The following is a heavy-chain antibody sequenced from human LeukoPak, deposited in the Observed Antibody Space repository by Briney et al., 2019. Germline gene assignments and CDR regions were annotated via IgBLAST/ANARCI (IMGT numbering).Heavy chain of an antibody. V-gene: IGHV4-59*08. CDR3: ARHVYCSSTSCYANNWFDP. Sequence: PSETLPLTCTVSGGSMSGHSWSWIRQPPGKGLEWIGFIQPGGSTNYNPSLKSRVTISVDTSKNQFSLKLSSVTAADTAVYYCARHVYCSSTSCYANNWFDPWGQGTLVTVSS. J-gene: IGHJ5*02. D-gene: IGHD2-2*01. CDR1: GGSMSGHS. CDR2: IQPGGST.